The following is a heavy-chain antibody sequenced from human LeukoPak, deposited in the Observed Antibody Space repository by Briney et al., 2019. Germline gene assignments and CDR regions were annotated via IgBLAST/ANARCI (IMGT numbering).Heavy chain of an antibody. CDR2: ISSSGSTI. V-gene: IGHV3-48*03. CDR1: GFTFSSYE. J-gene: IGHJ4*02. CDR3: ARVQRLLWFGD. D-gene: IGHD3-10*01. Sequence: GGSLRLSCAASGFTFSSYEMNWVRQAPGKGLEWVSYISSSGSTIYYADSVKGRFTISRDNAKNSLYLQMNSLRAEDTAVYYCARVQRLLWFGDWGQGTLVTVSS.